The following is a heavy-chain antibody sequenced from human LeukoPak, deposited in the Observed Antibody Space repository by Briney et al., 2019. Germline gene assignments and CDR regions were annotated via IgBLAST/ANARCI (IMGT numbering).Heavy chain of an antibody. J-gene: IGHJ4*02. CDR1: GGTFSSYA. D-gene: IGHD6-19*01. CDR2: IIPIFGTA. Sequence: SVKVSCKASGGTFSSYAISWVRQAPGQGLEWMGGIIPIFGTANYAQKFQGRVTITTDESTSTAHMELSSLRSEDTAMYYCARSGWQWLPLDYWGQGTLVTVSS. CDR3: ARSGWQWLPLDY. V-gene: IGHV1-69*05.